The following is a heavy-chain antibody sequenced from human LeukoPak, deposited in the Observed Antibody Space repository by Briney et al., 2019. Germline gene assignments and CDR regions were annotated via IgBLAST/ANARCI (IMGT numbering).Heavy chain of an antibody. J-gene: IGHJ4*02. CDR1: AFSFRTYW. Sequence: PGGSLRLSCVASAFSFRTYWMNWVRQAPGKGLEWVANINQDGSVKHYLDSVKGRFTISRDNAKNSLYLQMNSLRADDTAVYYCAVIDSNGWQVGLDHWGQGTQVTVSS. CDR3: AVIDSNGWQVGLDH. CDR2: INQDGSVK. V-gene: IGHV3-7*01. D-gene: IGHD6-19*01.